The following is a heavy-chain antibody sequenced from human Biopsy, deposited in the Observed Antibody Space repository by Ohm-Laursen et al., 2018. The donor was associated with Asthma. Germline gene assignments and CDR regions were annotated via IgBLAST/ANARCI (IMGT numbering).Heavy chain of an antibody. CDR3: ARTYYDFLTGQVKDVFGV. CDR2: VTTANGAT. D-gene: IGHD3-9*01. Sequence: ASVKVSCKTSGYNFISFAIHWVRQAPGQRLEWMGWVTTANGATKYSQKFQGRVTITRDTSASTTYMELRSLRSEDTATYYCARTYYDFLTGQVKDVFGVWGQGTMVTVSS. J-gene: IGHJ3*01. V-gene: IGHV1-3*04. CDR1: GYNFISFA.